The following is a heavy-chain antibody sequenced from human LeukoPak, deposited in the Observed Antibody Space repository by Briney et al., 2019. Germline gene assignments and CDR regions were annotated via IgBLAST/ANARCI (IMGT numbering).Heavy chain of an antibody. CDR3: ASYGNYDIFGWFDP. D-gene: IGHD4-11*01. V-gene: IGHV4-59*01. Sequence: KSSETLSLTCTVSGGSISSYYWSWIRQPPGKGLEWIGYIYYSGSTNYNPSLKSRVTISVDTSKNQFSLKLSSVTAADTAVYYCASYGNYDIFGWFDPWGQGTLVTVSS. J-gene: IGHJ5*02. CDR1: GGSISSYY. CDR2: IYYSGST.